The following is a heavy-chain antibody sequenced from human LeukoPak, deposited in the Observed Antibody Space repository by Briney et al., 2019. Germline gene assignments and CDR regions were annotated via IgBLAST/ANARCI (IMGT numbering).Heavy chain of an antibody. CDR2: ISSNGGST. CDR3: VKAYYDFWSAYANWFDP. V-gene: IGHV3-64D*09. CDR1: GFTFSRYA. D-gene: IGHD3-3*01. Sequence: PGGSLRLSCSASGFTFSRYAMHWVRQAPGKGLEHVSVISSNGGSTYYADSVKGRFTISRDNSKKTLYLQISSLRAEDTAVYYCVKAYYDFWSAYANWFDPWGQGTLVTVSS. J-gene: IGHJ5*02.